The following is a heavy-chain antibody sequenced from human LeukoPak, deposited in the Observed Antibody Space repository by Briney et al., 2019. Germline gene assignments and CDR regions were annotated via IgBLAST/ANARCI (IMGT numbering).Heavy chain of an antibody. V-gene: IGHV3-21*01. Sequence: PGGSLRLSCGASGFTFTTYAMTWVRQAPGKGLEWVSFISSSRSYIYYADSVKGRFTISRDNAKNSLYLQMDSLRAEDTAVYYCARFIAAPYYFDYWGRGTLVAVSS. J-gene: IGHJ4*02. D-gene: IGHD6-13*01. CDR1: GFTFTTYA. CDR3: ARFIAAPYYFDY. CDR2: ISSSRSYI.